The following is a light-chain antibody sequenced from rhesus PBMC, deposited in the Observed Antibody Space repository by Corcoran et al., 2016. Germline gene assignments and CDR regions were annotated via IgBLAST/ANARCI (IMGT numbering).Light chain of an antibody. CDR2: TAS. V-gene: IGKV1-22*01. Sequence: DIQMTQSPSSLSASVGDTVTITCRASQSISSWLDWYQQKPGKAPKFLIYTASRLKSGAPSRFSGSGSGTDFTLTISSLQPEDFATYYCLQYSSSPLTFGGGTKVELK. CDR1: QSISSW. J-gene: IGKJ4*01. CDR3: LQYSSSPLT.